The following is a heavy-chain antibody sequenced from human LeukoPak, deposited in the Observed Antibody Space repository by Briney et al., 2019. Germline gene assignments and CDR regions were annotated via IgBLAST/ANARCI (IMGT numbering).Heavy chain of an antibody. Sequence: GGSLRLSCADSVFTLSSNYMSWVRQAPGKGLEWVSVIYSGGSTYYADSVKGRFTISRDNSKNTLYLQMNSLRAEDTAVYYCARVKGGTRFDYWGQGTLVTVSS. D-gene: IGHD2-8*01. CDR2: IYSGGST. CDR3: ARVKGGTRFDY. V-gene: IGHV3-53*01. CDR1: VFTLSSNY. J-gene: IGHJ4*02.